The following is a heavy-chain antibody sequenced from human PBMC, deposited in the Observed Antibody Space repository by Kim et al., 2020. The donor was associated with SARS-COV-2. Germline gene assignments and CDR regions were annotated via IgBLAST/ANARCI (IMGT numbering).Heavy chain of an antibody. D-gene: IGHD2-15*01. J-gene: IGHJ1*01. CDR3: ARATASGGGDS. Sequence: SETLSLTCSVSGGSVASGGYYWIWIRQHPGQGLEWVGYIYYSGRSYYNPSLQSRLSFSVDTSKNQFTLNLSSVTASDTAVYYCARATASGGGDSWGQGTL. V-gene: IGHV4-31*03. CDR2: IYYSGRS. CDR1: GGSVASGGYY.